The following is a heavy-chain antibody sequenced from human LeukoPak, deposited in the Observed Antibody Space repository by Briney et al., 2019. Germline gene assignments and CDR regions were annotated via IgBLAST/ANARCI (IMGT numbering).Heavy chain of an antibody. CDR3: ARHSPDGYSGFDY. CDR2: IYYSGST. J-gene: IGHJ4*02. CDR1: GSSISSYY. D-gene: IGHD5-12*01. Sequence: SETLSLTCTVSGSSISSYYWSWIRQPPGKGLEWIGYIYYSGSTNYNPSLKSRVTISVDTSKNQFSLKLSSVTAADTAVYYCARHSPDGYSGFDYWGQGTLVTVSS. V-gene: IGHV4-59*08.